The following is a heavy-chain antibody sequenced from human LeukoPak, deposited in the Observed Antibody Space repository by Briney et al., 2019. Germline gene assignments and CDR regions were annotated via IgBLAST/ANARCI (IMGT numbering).Heavy chain of an antibody. CDR2: IYYSGST. Sequence: SETLSLTCTVSGGSISSYYWSWIRQPPGKGLEWIGYIYYSGSTNYNPSLKSRVTISVDTSKNQFSLKLSSVTAADTAVYYCASKTAGSQQRAGFDYWGQGTLVTVSS. J-gene: IGHJ4*02. CDR1: GGSISSYY. CDR3: ASKTAGSQQRAGFDY. D-gene: IGHD2-15*01. V-gene: IGHV4-59*12.